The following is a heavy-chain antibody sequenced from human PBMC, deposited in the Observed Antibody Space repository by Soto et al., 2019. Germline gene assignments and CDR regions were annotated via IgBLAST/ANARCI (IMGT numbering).Heavy chain of an antibody. J-gene: IGHJ6*02. D-gene: IGHD3-10*01. CDR1: GYTFASYG. Sequence: QIQLVQSGAEVKKPGASVKVSCKASGYTFASYGITWVRQAPGQGLEWMGWISVYDGHTNYAQKLQGRVTLTTDTSTSTAYMELRSLRSDDTAVYYCARDGTSGRLHYYYYGMDVWGQGTTVTVSS. CDR2: ISVYDGHT. V-gene: IGHV1-18*01. CDR3: ARDGTSGRLHYYYYGMDV.